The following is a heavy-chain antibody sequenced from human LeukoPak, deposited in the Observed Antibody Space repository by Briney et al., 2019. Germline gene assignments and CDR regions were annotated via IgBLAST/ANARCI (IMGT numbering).Heavy chain of an antibody. CDR2: IDPNTGHP. D-gene: IGHD6-25*01. Sequence: ASVKVSCKASGYTFTSNAMNWVRQAPGQGLEWMGWIDPNTGHPTYAQGFTGRFFFSLDTSVSTAYLQISSLEAEDTALYYCARGXXXXPNXSGYWGQGTLVTVSS. CDR3: ARGXXXXPNXSGY. CDR1: GYTFTSNA. V-gene: IGHV7-4-1*02. J-gene: IGHJ4*02.